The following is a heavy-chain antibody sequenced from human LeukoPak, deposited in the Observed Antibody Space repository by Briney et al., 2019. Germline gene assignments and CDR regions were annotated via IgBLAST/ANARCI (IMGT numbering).Heavy chain of an antibody. CDR3: ARTTEGGYTYDYFYYYYMDV. CDR1: GDSIRSYD. J-gene: IGHJ6*03. Sequence: SETLSLTCTVSGDSIRSYDWSWIRQSPGKGLEWIGYIYYSGSTNYNPSLKSRVTISVDTSKNQFSLKLSSVTAADTAVYYCARTTEGGYTYDYFYYYYMDVWGKGTTVTISS. CDR2: IYYSGST. D-gene: IGHD5-18*01. V-gene: IGHV4-59*01.